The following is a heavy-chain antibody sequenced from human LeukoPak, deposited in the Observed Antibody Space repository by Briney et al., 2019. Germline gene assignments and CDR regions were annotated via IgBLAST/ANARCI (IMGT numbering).Heavy chain of an antibody. J-gene: IGHJ3*02. V-gene: IGHV3-21*01. Sequence: GGSLRLSCAASGFTLSTYNMKWVRQAPRKGLEWVSSISSSSSYIYYADSVKGRFTISRDNAKNSLYLQMNSLRAEDTAVYYCARDSGNYLDAFDIWGQGTMVTVSS. CDR2: ISSSSSYI. CDR1: GFTLSTYN. D-gene: IGHD1-7*01. CDR3: ARDSGNYLDAFDI.